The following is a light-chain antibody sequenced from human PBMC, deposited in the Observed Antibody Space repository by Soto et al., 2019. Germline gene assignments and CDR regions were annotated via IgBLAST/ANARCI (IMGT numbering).Light chain of an antibody. CDR1: SSDVGGYTY. CDR3: SSYAGSNNLV. CDR2: EVS. J-gene: IGLJ2*01. V-gene: IGLV2-8*01. Sequence: QSVLTQPPSASGSPGQSVTISCTGTSSDVGGYTYVSWYRQHPGKAPKLMIYEVSKRHSGVPDRFSGSKSGNTASLTVSGLQAEDEADYYCSSYAGSNNLVFGGGTKLTVL.